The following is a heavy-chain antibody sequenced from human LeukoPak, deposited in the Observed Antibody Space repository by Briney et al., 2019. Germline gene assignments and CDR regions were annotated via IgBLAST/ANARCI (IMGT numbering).Heavy chain of an antibody. V-gene: IGHV3-7*01. J-gene: IGHJ6*04. CDR2: IKPYGSKK. CDR3: AELGITMIGGV. Sequence: GGSLRLSCVAAGFAFNNYWMDLVRQAPGKGLEWVASIKPYGSKKDYVASVKGRFTISRDNGKNSLYLQLNSLRAEDTAVYYCAELGITMIGGVWGKGTTVTISS. D-gene: IGHD3-10*02. CDR1: GFAFNNYW.